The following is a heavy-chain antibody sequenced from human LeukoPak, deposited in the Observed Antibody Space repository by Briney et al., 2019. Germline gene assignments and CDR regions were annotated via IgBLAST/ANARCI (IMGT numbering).Heavy chain of an antibody. Sequence: PSETLSLTCTVSGGSISSTNYYWGWTRQPPGKGLEWIGNIYYSGSTYYNPSLKSRVTISVDTSKNQFSLKLSSVTAADTAVYYCARYYYDSSGYYEPEPNFDYWGQGTLVTVSS. V-gene: IGHV4-39*01. CDR1: GGSISSTNYY. CDR2: IYYSGST. J-gene: IGHJ4*02. CDR3: ARYYYDSSGYYEPEPNFDY. D-gene: IGHD3-22*01.